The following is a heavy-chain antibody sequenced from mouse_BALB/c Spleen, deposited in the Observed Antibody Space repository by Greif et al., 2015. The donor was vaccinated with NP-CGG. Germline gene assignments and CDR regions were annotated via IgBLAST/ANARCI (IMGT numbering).Heavy chain of an antibody. CDR2: IYPGGGYT. CDR1: GYTFTNYW. D-gene: IGHD2-14*01. J-gene: IGHJ3*01. Sequence: VQLQQSGAELVRPGTSVKISCKASGYTFTNYWLGWVKQRPGHGLEWIGDIYPGGGYTNYNEKFKGKATLTADTSSSTAYMQLSSLTSEDSAVYFCARSRYDGAWFAYWGQGTLVTVSA. CDR3: ARSRYDGAWFAY. V-gene: IGHV1-63*02.